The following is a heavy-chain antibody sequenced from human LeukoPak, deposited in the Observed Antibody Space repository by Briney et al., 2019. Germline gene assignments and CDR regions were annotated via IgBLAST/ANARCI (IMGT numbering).Heavy chain of an antibody. CDR2: INPSGGST. J-gene: IGHJ4*02. CDR3: AREVWARATIYDYVWGSYRPYYFDY. Sequence: ASVKVSCKASGYTFTSYYMHWVRQAPGQGLEWMGIINPSGGSTSYAQKFQGRVTMTRDMSTSTVYMELSSLRSEDMAVYYCAREVWARATIYDYVWGSYRPYYFDYWGQGTLVTVSS. V-gene: IGHV1-46*01. D-gene: IGHD3-16*02. CDR1: GYTFTSYY.